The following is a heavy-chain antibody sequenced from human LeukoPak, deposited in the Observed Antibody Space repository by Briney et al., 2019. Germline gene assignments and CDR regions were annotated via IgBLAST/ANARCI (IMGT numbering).Heavy chain of an antibody. CDR3: ARTTEGGYTYDYFYYYYMDV. V-gene: IGHV1-18*01. Sequence: ASVKVSCKASGYTFTSYGISWVRQAPGQGLEWMGWISAYNGNTNYAQRLQGRVTMTTDTSTSTAYMELRSLRSDDTAVYYCARTTEGGYTYDYFYYYYMDVWGKGTTVTISS. J-gene: IGHJ6*03. D-gene: IGHD5-18*01. CDR1: GYTFTSYG. CDR2: ISAYNGNT.